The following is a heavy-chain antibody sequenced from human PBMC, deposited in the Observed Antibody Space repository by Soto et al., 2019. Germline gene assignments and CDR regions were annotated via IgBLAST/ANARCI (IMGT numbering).Heavy chain of an antibody. CDR3: ARGSDAFDI. CDR1: GFTFSSYS. J-gene: IGHJ3*02. V-gene: IGHV3-48*02. Sequence: EVQLVESGGGLVQPGGSLRLSCAASGFTFSSYSMNWVRQAPGKGLEWVSYINSGSAAIYYAASVKGRFTISRDNAKNSLYRQMNSLRDEDTAVYCCARGSDAFDIWGQGTMITVSS. CDR2: INSGSAAI.